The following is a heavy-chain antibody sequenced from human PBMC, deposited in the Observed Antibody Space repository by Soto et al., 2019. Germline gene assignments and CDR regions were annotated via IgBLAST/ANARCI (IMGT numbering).Heavy chain of an antibody. V-gene: IGHV5-51*01. CDR1: GYSFPIFW. D-gene: IGHD3-16*01. J-gene: IGHJ4*02. Sequence: PGESLKISCKGSGYSFPIFWIGWVLQVPGQGLEWVGTIYPGDSDTKYSPSFEGQVTLSVDKSITTAYLEWNSLKDSDSAIYYCARHPRHDDGVYYYWGQGTQVGVSS. CDR3: ARHPRHDDGVYYY. CDR2: IYPGDSDT.